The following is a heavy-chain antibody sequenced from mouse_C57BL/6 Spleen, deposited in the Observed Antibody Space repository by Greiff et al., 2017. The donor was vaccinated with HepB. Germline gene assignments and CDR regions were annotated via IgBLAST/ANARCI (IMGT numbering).Heavy chain of an antibody. CDR2: ISGGGGNT. CDR1: GFTFSSYT. V-gene: IGHV5-9*01. J-gene: IGHJ4*01. Sequence: EVKLVESGGGLVKPGGSLKLSCAASGFTFSSYTMSWVRQTPEKRLEWVATISGGGGNTYYPDSVKGRFTISRDNAKNTLYLQMSSLRSEDTALYYCARHAWDYYAMDYWGQGTSVTVSS. CDR3: ARHAWDYYAMDY.